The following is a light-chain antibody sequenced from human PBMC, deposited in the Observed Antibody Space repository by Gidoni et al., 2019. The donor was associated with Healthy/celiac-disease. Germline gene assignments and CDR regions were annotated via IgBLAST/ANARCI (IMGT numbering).Light chain of an antibody. CDR1: QDISNY. CDR2: DAS. CDR3: QQYDNLPCS. Sequence: DIQMTQSPSSLSASVGDRVTITCQASQDISNYLNWYQQKPGEAPKLLIYDASNLETGVPSRFSGSGSGTDFTFTITSLQPEDIATYYCQQYDNLPCSFGQGTKLEIK. V-gene: IGKV1-33*01. J-gene: IGKJ2*04.